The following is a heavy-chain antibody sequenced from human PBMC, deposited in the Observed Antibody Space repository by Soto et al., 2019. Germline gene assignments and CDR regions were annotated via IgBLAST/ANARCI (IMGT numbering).Heavy chain of an antibody. CDR2: IWFERSNK. J-gene: IGHJ5*02. CDR3: AREKIFGERAPFDP. V-gene: IGHV3-33*01. Sequence: GGSLRLSCAASGFTFSSYGMHWVRQDPIKGLEWVAVIWFERSNKNYADSVKGRFTISRDNSKNTLFLQMNSLRAEDMAVYYCAREKIFGERAPFDPLVQGTLV. CDR1: GFTFSSYG. D-gene: IGHD3-10*01.